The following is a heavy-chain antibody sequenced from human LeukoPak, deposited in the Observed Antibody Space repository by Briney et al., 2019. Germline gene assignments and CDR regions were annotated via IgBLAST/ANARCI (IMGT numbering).Heavy chain of an antibody. D-gene: IGHD5-12*01. J-gene: IGHJ4*02. CDR2: ISSSGSTI. CDR3: ARAWHNDYDLNY. V-gene: IGHV3-11*04. CDR1: GFTFGDYY. Sequence: GGSLRLSCAASGFTFGDYYMSWIRQAPGKGLEWVSYISSSGSTIYYADSVKGRFTISRDNAKNSLYLQMTSLRAEDTAVYYCARAWHNDYDLNYWGQGTMVTVSS.